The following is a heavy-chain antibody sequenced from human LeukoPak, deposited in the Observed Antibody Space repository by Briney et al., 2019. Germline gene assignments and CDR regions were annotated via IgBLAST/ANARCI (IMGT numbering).Heavy chain of an antibody. V-gene: IGHV3-7*01. J-gene: IGHJ4*02. D-gene: IGHD1-26*01. CDR1: GFNFRSHW. Sequence: GGSLRLSCGASGFNFRSHWLSWVRQAPGKGLESVANINQDGTDKYYVDSLKGRFTISRDNAKNSLYLQMNSLRAEDTAVYYCARVGSYEFDYWGQGTLVTVSS. CDR2: INQDGTDK. CDR3: ARVGSYEFDY.